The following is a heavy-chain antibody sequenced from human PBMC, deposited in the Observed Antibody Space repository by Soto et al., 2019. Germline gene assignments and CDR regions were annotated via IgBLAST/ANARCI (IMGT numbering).Heavy chain of an antibody. J-gene: IGHJ4*02. Sequence: VSLRLSCAASGFTFSDYAMRWIRQAPGKGLERVSATSGGDGRSTYYADSLKGRFTTSRDTPENTLSLQMSSLRVEDLAVYYGAKRPRWDISATDHFDSWGQGTLVTVSS. D-gene: IGHD6-13*01. CDR3: AKRPRWDISATDHFDS. V-gene: IGHV3-23*01. CDR2: TSGGDGRST. CDR1: GFTFSDYA.